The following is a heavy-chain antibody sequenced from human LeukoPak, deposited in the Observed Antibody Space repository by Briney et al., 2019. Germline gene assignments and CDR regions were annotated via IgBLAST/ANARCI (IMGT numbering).Heavy chain of an antibody. D-gene: IGHD5-18*01. CDR2: IYYSGST. J-gene: IGHJ6*03. V-gene: IGHV4-61*08. CDR3: ARGDTAIPNYYYYYYMDV. CDR1: GGSISSGGYY. Sequence: PSETLSLTCTVSGGSISSGGYYWSWIRQPPGKGLEWIGYIYYSGSTNYNPSLKSRVTISVDTSKNQFSLKLSSVTAADTAVYYCARGDTAIPNYYYYYYMDVWGKGTTVTVSS.